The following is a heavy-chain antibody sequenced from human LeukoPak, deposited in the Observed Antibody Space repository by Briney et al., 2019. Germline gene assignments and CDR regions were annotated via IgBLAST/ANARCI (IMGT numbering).Heavy chain of an antibody. Sequence: PGGTLRLSCAASGFTFSSCGMSWVRQAPGKGLEWVSYISSGASTIYYADSVKGRFTISRDNAKNSLYLRMNSLRAEDTAVYYCARDQRNAFDYWGQGTLVTVSS. CDR3: ARDQRNAFDY. J-gene: IGHJ4*02. CDR1: GFTFSSCG. V-gene: IGHV3-48*04. CDR2: ISSGASTI.